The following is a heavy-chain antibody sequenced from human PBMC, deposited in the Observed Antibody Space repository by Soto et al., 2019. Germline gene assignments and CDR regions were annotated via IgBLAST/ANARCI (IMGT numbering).Heavy chain of an antibody. V-gene: IGHV4-59*01. J-gene: IGHJ4*02. Sequence: SETLSLTCTVSGGSISSYYWSWIRQPPGKGLEWIGYIYYSGSTNYNPSLKSRVTISVDTSKNQFSLKLSSVTAADTAVYYCARAIYDNYYDILNGHDYWGQGTLVTVSS. CDR2: IYYSGST. CDR1: GGSISSYY. CDR3: ARAIYDNYYDILNGHDY. D-gene: IGHD3-9*01.